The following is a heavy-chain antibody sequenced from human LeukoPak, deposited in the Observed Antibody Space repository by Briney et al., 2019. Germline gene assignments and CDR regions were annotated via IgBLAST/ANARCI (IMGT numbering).Heavy chain of an antibody. CDR2: INQDGSEK. D-gene: IGHD3-16*01. CDR1: GFTFSSCW. Sequence: GGSLRLSCAASGFTFSSCWLSWVRLAPGKGLEWLANINQDGSEKYFVDSVRGRFTISRDNGKNSLYLQMNSLGADDTAVYYCARSPIDQPRWGYYFDYWGQGTLVTVS. V-gene: IGHV3-7*01. CDR3: ARSPIDQPRWGYYFDY. J-gene: IGHJ4*02.